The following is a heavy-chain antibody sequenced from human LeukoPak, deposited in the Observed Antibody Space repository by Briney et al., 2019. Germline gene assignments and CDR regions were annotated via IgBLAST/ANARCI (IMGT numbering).Heavy chain of an antibody. V-gene: IGHV3-7*01. CDR3: EAAGYY. CDR2: INEEGSEK. D-gene: IGHD6-13*01. Sequence: GGSLRLSCAAPGFTVSTHWRTWVRQAPGKGLEWVAKINEEGSEKNYVDSVKGRFTISRDNTKNSLYLQMNSLRVEDTAVYYCEAAGYYWGQGALVTVSS. J-gene: IGHJ4*02. CDR1: GFTVSTHW.